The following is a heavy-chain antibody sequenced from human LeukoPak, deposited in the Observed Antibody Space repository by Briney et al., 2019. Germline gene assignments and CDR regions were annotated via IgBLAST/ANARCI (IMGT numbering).Heavy chain of an antibody. CDR2: ISYDGSNK. D-gene: IGHD3-9*01. J-gene: IGHJ6*02. Sequence: QTGGSLRLSCAASGFTFSSYGMHWVRQAPGKGLEWVAVISYDGSNKYYADSVKGRFTISRDNSKNTLYLQTNSLRAEDTAVYYCAKDPTTSYDILTGFGSSKPPVYYYYGMDVWGQGTTVTVSS. CDR1: GFTFSSYG. V-gene: IGHV3-30*18. CDR3: AKDPTTSYDILTGFGSSKPPVYYYYGMDV.